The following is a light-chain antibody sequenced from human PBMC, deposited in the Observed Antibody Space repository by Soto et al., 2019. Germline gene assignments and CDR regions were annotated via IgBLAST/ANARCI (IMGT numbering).Light chain of an antibody. CDR1: SSDVGSYNL. V-gene: IGLV2-23*02. J-gene: IGLJ1*01. Sequence: QSVLTQPASVSGSPGQSITISCTGTSSDVGSYNLVSWYQHHPGKAPKLMIYEVSKRPSGVSNRLTGSKYGNTASLIISGLQAEDEADYYCCSYAGSSTLVFGTGTKV. CDR2: EVS. CDR3: CSYAGSSTLV.